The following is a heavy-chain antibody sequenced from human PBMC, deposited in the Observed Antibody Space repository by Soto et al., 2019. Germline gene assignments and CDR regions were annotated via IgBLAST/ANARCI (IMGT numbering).Heavy chain of an antibody. Sequence: EVQLVESGGDLVQPGGSLRLSCATSGFTFSNSWMSWVRQAPGKGLEWVANIKGDGSDKFYVDSVRGRFTVSRDNAKNSLYLQMNSLRAEDTAIYYCARDPTVGDYRYWGQGTLVTVSS. D-gene: IGHD4-17*01. CDR2: IKGDGSDK. J-gene: IGHJ4*02. V-gene: IGHV3-7*01. CDR3: ARDPTVGDYRY. CDR1: GFTFSNSW.